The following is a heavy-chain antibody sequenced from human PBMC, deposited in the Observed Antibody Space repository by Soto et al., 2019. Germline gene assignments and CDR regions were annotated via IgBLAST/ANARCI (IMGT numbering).Heavy chain of an antibody. CDR3: AKDQGGSTSWDCDY. CDR2: ISYDGSNK. D-gene: IGHD2-2*01. J-gene: IGHJ4*02. CDR1: AFTFSSYG. V-gene: IGHV3-30*18. Sequence: QVQLVESGGGVVQPGRSLRLSCAASAFTFSSYGMHWVRQAPGKGLEWVAVISYDGSNKYYADSVKGRFTISRDNSKNTLYLQMNSLRAEDTAVYYCAKDQGGSTSWDCDYWGQGTLVTVSS.